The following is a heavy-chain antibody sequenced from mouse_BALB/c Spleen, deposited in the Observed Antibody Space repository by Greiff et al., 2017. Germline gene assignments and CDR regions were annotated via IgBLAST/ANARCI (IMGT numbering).Heavy chain of an antibody. CDR1: GYTFTDYE. CDR3: ARSDYRYDGWFAY. D-gene: IGHD2-14*01. CDR2: IHPGSGGS. Sequence: VQVVESGAELVRPGASVKLSCKALGYTFTDYEMHWVKQTPVHGLEWIGAIHPGSGGSAYNQKFKDKATLTVDKSSSTAYMQLSSPTSEDSAVYYCARSDYRYDGWFAYWGQGTLVTVSA. J-gene: IGHJ3*01. V-gene: IGHV1-15*01.